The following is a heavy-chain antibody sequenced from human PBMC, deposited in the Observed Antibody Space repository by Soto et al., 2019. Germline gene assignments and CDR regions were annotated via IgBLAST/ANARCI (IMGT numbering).Heavy chain of an antibody. CDR3: ATPRGETGNLFDY. D-gene: IGHD3-10*01. Sequence: VQLVESGGGVVLPGRSLRLSCEASGFTFRSYSMHWVRQAPGKGLEWVAVISFDGSETFYRDSVRGRFTVSRDNPKNTLYLQMDRVTAEDTAIYYCATPRGETGNLFDYWGQGT. V-gene: IGHV3-30-3*01. CDR2: ISFDGSET. J-gene: IGHJ4*02. CDR1: GFTFRSYS.